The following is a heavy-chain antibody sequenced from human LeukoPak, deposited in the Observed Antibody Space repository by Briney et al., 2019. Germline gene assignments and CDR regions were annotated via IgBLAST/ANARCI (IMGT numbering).Heavy chain of an antibody. Sequence: GGSLRLSCVASGLTFSTFGMSWVRQAPGKGLEWVSSISDTGGYTYYADSMKGRFTISRDNAKNSLYLQMNSLRAEDTAVYYCAREPIVGATGSLNYWGQGTLVTVSS. CDR1: GLTFSTFG. J-gene: IGHJ4*02. CDR2: ISDTGGYT. V-gene: IGHV3-21*01. D-gene: IGHD1-26*01. CDR3: AREPIVGATGSLNY.